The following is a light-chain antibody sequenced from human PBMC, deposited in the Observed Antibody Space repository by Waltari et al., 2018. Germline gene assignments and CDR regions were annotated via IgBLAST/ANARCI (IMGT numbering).Light chain of an antibody. CDR2: RND. Sequence: QSVLTQPPSASGTTGQRVTISCSGSSSNIGSNIVNWYQQVPGTTPKLLIYRNDQRPSGSPDRFSGSKSGTSATLAISGLRSEDEADYYCAAWDDSLNGRWEFGGGTKLTVL. J-gene: IGLJ3*02. V-gene: IGLV1-44*01. CDR3: AAWDDSLNGRWE. CDR1: SSNIGSNI.